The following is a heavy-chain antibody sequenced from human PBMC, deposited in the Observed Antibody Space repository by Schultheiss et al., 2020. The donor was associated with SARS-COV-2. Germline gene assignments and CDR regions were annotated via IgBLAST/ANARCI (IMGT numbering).Heavy chain of an antibody. CDR1: GFTFSSYW. CDR2: INSDGSST. Sequence: GESLKISCAASGFTFSSYWMHWVRQAPGKGLVWVSCINSDGSSTSYADSVKGRFTISRDNAKNSLYLQMNSLRAEDTAVYYCASPRSIGYSSGWYAYWGQGTLVTVSS. D-gene: IGHD6-19*01. J-gene: IGHJ4*02. CDR3: ASPRSIGYSSGWYAY. V-gene: IGHV3-74*01.